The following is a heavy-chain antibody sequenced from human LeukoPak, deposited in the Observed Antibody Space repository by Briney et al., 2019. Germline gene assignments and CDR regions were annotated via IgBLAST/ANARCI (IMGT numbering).Heavy chain of an antibody. CDR3: ARDIYGSGYGYFDQ. D-gene: IGHD3-10*01. CDR1: GDSISSDY. CDR2: IHYTGET. V-gene: IGHV4-59*01. Sequence: SETLSLTCTVSGDSISSDYWSWIRQPPGKGLEWLAFIHYTGETNYNPSLRSRLTISVDTSKNQFSLRLSSLTAADTAIYYCARDIYGSGYGYFDQWGQGALVTVSS. J-gene: IGHJ4*02.